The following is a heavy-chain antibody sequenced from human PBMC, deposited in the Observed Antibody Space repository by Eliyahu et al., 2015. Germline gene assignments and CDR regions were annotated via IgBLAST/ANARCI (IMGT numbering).Heavy chain of an antibody. CDR2: IYYSGST. CDR1: GXSISSSXYY. V-gene: IGHV4-39*07. Sequence: QLQLQESGPGLVKPSETLSLTXTVXGXSISSSXYYWGWIRQPPGKGLEWIGSIYYSGSTYYNPSLKSRVTISVDTSKNQFSLKLSSVTAADTAVYYCAREHTAMADYWGQGTLVTVSS. D-gene: IGHD5-18*01. J-gene: IGHJ4*02. CDR3: AREHTAMADY.